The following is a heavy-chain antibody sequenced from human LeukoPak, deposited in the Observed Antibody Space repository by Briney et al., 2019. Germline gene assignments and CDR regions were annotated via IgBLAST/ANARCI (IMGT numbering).Heavy chain of an antibody. Sequence: GGSLRLSCAASRFTFSSYSMNWVRQAPGKGLEWVAYISSSSSTIYYADSVKGRFTISRDNAKNSLYLQMNSLRAEDTAVYYCARAFRYSSRPLFDYWGQGTLVTVSS. J-gene: IGHJ4*02. D-gene: IGHD6-13*01. CDR1: RFTFSSYS. V-gene: IGHV3-48*01. CDR2: ISSSSSTI. CDR3: ARAFRYSSRPLFDY.